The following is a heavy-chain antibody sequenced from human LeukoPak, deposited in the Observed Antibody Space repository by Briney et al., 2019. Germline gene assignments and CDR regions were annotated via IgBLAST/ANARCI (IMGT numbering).Heavy chain of an antibody. D-gene: IGHD2-8*01. CDR2: ISGSGGST. CDR1: GFTFSSYE. J-gene: IGHJ4*02. V-gene: IGHV3-23*01. Sequence: GGSLRLSCAASGFTFSSYEMNWVRQAPGKGLEWVSAISGSGGSTYYADSVKGRFTISRDNSKNTLYLQMNSLRAEDTAVYYCAKWDIVLVVYAAVDYWGQGTLVTVSS. CDR3: AKWDIVLVVYAAVDY.